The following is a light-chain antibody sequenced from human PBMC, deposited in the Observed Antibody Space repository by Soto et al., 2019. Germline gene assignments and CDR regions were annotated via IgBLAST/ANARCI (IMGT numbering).Light chain of an antibody. CDR1: QSVSSNF. Sequence: EIVLAQSPGTLSLSPGERATLSCRASQSVSSNFLAWHQQKPGQAPWLLIWGASNRAGGVPDRFSGSGSGTDFTLTISRLEPEDFAVYYCQQYGSSPRTFGQGTKVDIK. CDR3: QQYGSSPRT. CDR2: GAS. J-gene: IGKJ1*01. V-gene: IGKV3-20*01.